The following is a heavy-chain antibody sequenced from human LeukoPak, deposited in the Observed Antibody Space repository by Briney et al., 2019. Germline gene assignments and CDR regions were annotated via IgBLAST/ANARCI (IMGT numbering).Heavy chain of an antibody. Sequence: PGGSLRLSCAASGITVSSNYMSWVRQAPGKGLEWVSTIYSGGSTYYAGSVKGRFTISRDHSKNTLYLQMNSLRAEDTALYYCAKVGRVGATTPYDYWGQGTLVTVSS. CDR3: AKVGRVGATTPYDY. CDR2: IYSGGST. D-gene: IGHD1-26*01. J-gene: IGHJ4*02. CDR1: GITVSSNY. V-gene: IGHV3-53*01.